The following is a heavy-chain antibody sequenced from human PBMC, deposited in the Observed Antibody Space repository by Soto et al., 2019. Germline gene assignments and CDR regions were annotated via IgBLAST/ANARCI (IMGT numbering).Heavy chain of an antibody. CDR3: ARGYQLPPFDF. J-gene: IGHJ4*02. Sequence: SETLSLTCTVSGGSISSYYWTWIRQPPGKGLEWVGYVYYSGTTYYNPSLQSRVTISVDTSKNQFSLKVKSVTAADTAIYYCARGYQLPPFDFWGQGTLVTVSS. V-gene: IGHV4-59*01. CDR1: GGSISSYY. D-gene: IGHD6-13*01. CDR2: VYYSGTT.